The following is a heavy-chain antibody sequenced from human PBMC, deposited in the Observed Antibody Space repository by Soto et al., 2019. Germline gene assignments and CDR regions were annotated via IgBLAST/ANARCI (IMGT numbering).Heavy chain of an antibody. CDR3: ARDNGFGESDV. CDR1: GGTFSSYT. J-gene: IGHJ6*02. Sequence: SVKVSCKASGGTFSSYTISWVRQAPGQGLEWMGRIIPILGIANYAQKFQGRVTITADKSTSTAYMELRSLRSDDTAVYYCARDNGFGESDVWGQGTTVTVSS. CDR2: IIPILGIA. D-gene: IGHD3-10*01. V-gene: IGHV1-69*02.